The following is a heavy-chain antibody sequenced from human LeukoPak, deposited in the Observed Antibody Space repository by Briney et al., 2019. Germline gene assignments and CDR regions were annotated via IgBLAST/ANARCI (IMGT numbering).Heavy chain of an antibody. D-gene: IGHD2-2*01. CDR1: GYAFTSNY. Sequence: GASVKVSCKASGYAFTSNYIHWVRQAPGQGLEWVGVINPGDGGRFYAQNFKGRVTMTRDTSTSTVYMNLSGLTSEDTAVFYCARGGFPAETENAEYFHHWGQGTLVTVSS. CDR3: ARGGFPAETENAEYFHH. V-gene: IGHV1-46*01. J-gene: IGHJ1*01. CDR2: INPGDGGR.